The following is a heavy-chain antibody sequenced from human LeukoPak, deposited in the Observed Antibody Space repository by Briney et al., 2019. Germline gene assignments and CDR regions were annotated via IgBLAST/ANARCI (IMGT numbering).Heavy chain of an antibody. V-gene: IGHV4-59*08. D-gene: IGHD2-21*01. CDR3: ARRDDYFDY. J-gene: IGHJ4*02. Sequence: SETLSLTCTVSGGSISSFYWSWIRQPPGKGLEWIGFIYGTGRTNYNPSLKSRVTISVDTSKNQFSLRLSSVTAADTAVYYCARRDDYFDYWGQGTLVTVSS. CDR2: IYGTGRT. CDR1: GGSISSFY.